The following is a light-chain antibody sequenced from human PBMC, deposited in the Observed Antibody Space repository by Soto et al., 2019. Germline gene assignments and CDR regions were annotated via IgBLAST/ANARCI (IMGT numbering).Light chain of an antibody. CDR1: QSVSGC. J-gene: IGKJ5*01. Sequence: EIVLTQSPATVSLSPGERSTLSFMSSQSVSGCLAWYQQKPGQAPRLLIYDASNRATGIPARFSGSGSGTDFTLTISSLEPEDFAVYYCQQRSNWPPLITFGQGTRLEI. CDR2: DAS. CDR3: QQRSNWPPLIT. V-gene: IGKV3-11*01.